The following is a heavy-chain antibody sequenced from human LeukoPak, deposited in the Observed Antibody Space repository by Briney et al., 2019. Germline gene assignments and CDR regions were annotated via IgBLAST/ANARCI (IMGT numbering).Heavy chain of an antibody. J-gene: IGHJ6*03. CDR3: ARVPAADYYYYYHVDV. D-gene: IGHD2-2*01. Sequence: GGSLRLSCAASGFTFGSYWMSWVRQTPGKGLEWVANIKQDGGEKYYVDSVKGRFTISRENAENSLFLQMNSLRAEDTAVYYCARVPAADYYYYYHVDVWGKGTTVTVSS. V-gene: IGHV3-7*01. CDR2: IKQDGGEK. CDR1: GFTFGSYW.